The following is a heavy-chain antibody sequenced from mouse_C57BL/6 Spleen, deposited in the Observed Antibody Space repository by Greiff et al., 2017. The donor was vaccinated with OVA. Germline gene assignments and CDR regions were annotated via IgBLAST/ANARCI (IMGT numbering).Heavy chain of an antibody. J-gene: IGHJ1*03. Sequence: QVQLQQPGAELVMPGASVKLSCKASGYTFTSYWMHWVKQRPGQGLEWIGEIDPSDSYTNYNQKFKGKSTLTVDKSSSTAYMQLSSLTSEDSAVYYGARPYYYGSSDWYFDVWGTGTTVTVSS. D-gene: IGHD1-1*01. V-gene: IGHV1-69*01. CDR1: GYTFTSYW. CDR3: ARPYYYGSSDWYFDV. CDR2: IDPSDSYT.